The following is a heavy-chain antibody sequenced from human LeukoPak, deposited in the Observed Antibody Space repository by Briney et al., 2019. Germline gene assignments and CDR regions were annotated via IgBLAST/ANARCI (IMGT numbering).Heavy chain of an antibody. CDR3: ARGDGRGSYKDYYFDY. CDR2: ISISSSYI. CDR1: GFTFSIYT. J-gene: IGHJ4*02. V-gene: IGHV3-21*01. Sequence: GGSLRLSCAASGFTFSIYTINWCRQAPGKGLEWVSSISISSSYIYYADSVKGRLTISRDNAKNSLYLQMNSLRAEDTAVYYCARGDGRGSYKDYYFDYWGQGTLVTVSS. D-gene: IGHD1-26*01.